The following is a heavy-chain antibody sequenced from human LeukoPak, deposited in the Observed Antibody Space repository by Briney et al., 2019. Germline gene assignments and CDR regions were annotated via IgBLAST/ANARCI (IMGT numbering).Heavy chain of an antibody. CDR3: AREDASSWDY. Sequence: GRSLRLSCAASGFTFSIYSMDWVRQAPGKGLEWVSSISSSGSYIYYADSLKGRFTISRDNAKNSLYLQMNSLRAEDTAVYYWAREDASSWDYWGQGILVTVSS. CDR2: ISSSGSYI. V-gene: IGHV3-21*01. D-gene: IGHD6-13*01. CDR1: GFTFSIYS. J-gene: IGHJ4*02.